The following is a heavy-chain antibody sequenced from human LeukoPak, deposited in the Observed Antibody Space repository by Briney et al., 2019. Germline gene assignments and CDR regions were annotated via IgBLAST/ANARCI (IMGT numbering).Heavy chain of an antibody. D-gene: IGHD6-19*01. Sequence: GGSLRLSCAASGFTFSYYAMSWVRQVPGKGLEWVSDISGSGGSTYYADSVKGRFTISRDNSQNTLYLQMNSLRAEDTALYYCAKGPLTEVAGTTWDYWGQGTPVTVSS. V-gene: IGHV3-23*01. J-gene: IGHJ4*02. CDR3: AKGPLTEVAGTTWDY. CDR2: ISGSGGST. CDR1: GFTFSYYA.